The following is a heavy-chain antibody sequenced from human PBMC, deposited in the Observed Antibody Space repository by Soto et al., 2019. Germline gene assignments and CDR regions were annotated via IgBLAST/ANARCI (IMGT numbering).Heavy chain of an antibody. J-gene: IGHJ3*02. V-gene: IGHV1-3*01. CDR3: ARRDTAMAGDAFDI. D-gene: IGHD5-18*01. CDR1: GYTFTSYA. CDR2: INAGNGNT. Sequence: ASVKVSCKASGYTFTSYAMHWVRQAPGQRLEWMGWINAGNGNTKYSQKFQGRVTITRDTSASTAYMELSSLRSEDTAVYYCARRDTAMAGDAFDIWGQGTMVTVSS.